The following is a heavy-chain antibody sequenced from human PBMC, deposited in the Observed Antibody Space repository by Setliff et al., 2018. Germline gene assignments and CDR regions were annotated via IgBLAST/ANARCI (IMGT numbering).Heavy chain of an antibody. CDR3: ARASRFGTIVYRGYYYMDV. Sequence: ASVKVSCKASGYTFTNYAMTWMRQAPGQGLEYMGWINTNTGNPIYAQGFTGRFVFSLDTSVSTAYLQISSLKAEDTAVYYCARASRFGTIVYRGYYYMDVWGKGTTVTVSS. CDR2: INTNTGNP. J-gene: IGHJ6*03. V-gene: IGHV7-4-1*02. CDR1: GYTFTNYA. D-gene: IGHD3-10*01.